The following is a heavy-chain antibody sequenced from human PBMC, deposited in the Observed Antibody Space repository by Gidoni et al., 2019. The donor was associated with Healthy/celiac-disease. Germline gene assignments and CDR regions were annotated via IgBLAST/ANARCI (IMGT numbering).Heavy chain of an antibody. CDR3: AREGWAYQPLDY. CDR2: INSDGSST. D-gene: IGHD2-2*01. CDR1: GFTFSSYW. V-gene: IGHV3-74*01. J-gene: IGHJ4*02. Sequence: EVQLVDSGGGLVQPGGSLSLACAASGFTFSSYWMHWVRQAPGKGLVWVSRINSDGSSTSYADSVKGRFTISRDNAKNTLYLQMNSLRAEDTAVYYCAREGWAYQPLDYWGQGTLVTVSS.